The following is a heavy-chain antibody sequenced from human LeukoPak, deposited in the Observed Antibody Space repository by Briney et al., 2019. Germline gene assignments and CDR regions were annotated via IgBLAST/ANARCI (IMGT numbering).Heavy chain of an antibody. J-gene: IGHJ3*02. Sequence: GGSLRLSCAASGFTFSNYALHWVRQAPGKGLEWVAVISYDGSNKYYADSVKGRFTISRDNSENTLYLQTNSLRAEDTAVYYCVLTVVNAFDIWGQGTLVTVSS. CDR3: VLTVVNAFDI. CDR2: ISYDGSNK. D-gene: IGHD2-21*02. CDR1: GFTFSNYA. V-gene: IGHV3-30-3*01.